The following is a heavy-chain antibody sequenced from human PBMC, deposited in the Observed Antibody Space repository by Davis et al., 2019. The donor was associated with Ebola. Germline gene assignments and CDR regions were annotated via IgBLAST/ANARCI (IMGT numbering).Heavy chain of an antibody. CDR3: AKDGLFSSSWSFDY. V-gene: IGHV3-23*01. CDR2: ISGRDSNT. D-gene: IGHD6-13*01. Sequence: LSLTCAASGFTFSTYALTWVRQAPGKGLEWVSAISGRDSNTYYADSVKGRFTISRDNSKNTLYLQMNSLRADDTAIYYCAKDGLFSSSWSFDYWGQGTLVTVSS. J-gene: IGHJ4*02. CDR1: GFTFSTYA.